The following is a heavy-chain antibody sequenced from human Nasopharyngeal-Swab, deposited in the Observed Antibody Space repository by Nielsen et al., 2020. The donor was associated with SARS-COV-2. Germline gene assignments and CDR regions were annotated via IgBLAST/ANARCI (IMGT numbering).Heavy chain of an antibody. CDR3: ARDVWNDDFDI. CDR1: GVTVSSNY. Sequence: GESLKISCAASGVTVSSNYMSWVRQAPGKGLEWVSVIYSGGSTYYADSVNGRFTISRDNSKNTLYLQMNSLRAEDTAVYYCARDVWNDDFDIWGQGTMVTVSS. J-gene: IGHJ3*02. V-gene: IGHV3-53*01. CDR2: IYSGGST. D-gene: IGHD3-16*01.